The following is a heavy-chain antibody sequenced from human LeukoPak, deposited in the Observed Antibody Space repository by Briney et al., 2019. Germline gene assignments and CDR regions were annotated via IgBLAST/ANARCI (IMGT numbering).Heavy chain of an antibody. V-gene: IGHV4-39*07. J-gene: IGHJ4*02. D-gene: IGHD2-21*02. CDR1: GGSISSSSYY. CDR3: ARRGLYCGGDCYFDY. Sequence: PSETLSLTCTVSGGSISSSSYYWGWIRQPPGKGLEWIGSIYYSGSTYYNPSLKSRVTISVDTSKNQFSLKLSSVTAADTAAYYCARRGLYCGGDCYFDYWGQGTLVTVSS. CDR2: IYYSGST.